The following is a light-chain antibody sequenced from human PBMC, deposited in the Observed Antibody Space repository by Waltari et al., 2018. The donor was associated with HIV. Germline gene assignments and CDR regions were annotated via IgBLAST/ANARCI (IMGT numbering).Light chain of an antibody. CDR1: SSDYGGYNL. J-gene: IGLJ2*01. V-gene: IGLV2-23*02. CDR3: CAYAGSTTYVI. Sequence: QSALTQPASVSGSPGQSLTIPCTGTSSDYGGYNLVSSYQQHPGKAPKLMIYEVSKWPSGVSNRFSGSKSGNTASLTISGLQAEDEADYYCCAYAGSTTYVIFGGGTKLTVL. CDR2: EVS.